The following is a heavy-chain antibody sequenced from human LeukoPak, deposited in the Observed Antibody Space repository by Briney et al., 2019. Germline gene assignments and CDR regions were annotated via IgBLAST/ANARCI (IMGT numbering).Heavy chain of an antibody. CDR2: ISSSSSYT. V-gene: IGHV3-21*05. J-gene: IGHJ6*02. CDR1: GFTFSSYG. CDR3: ARGVYDFWHSTAYGMDV. Sequence: GGSLRLSCAASGFTFSSYGMHWVRQAPGKGLEWVSYISSSSSYTNYADSVKGRLTTSRDNAKNSLYLQMNSLRAEDTAVYYCARGVYDFWHSTAYGMDVWGQGTTVTVSS. D-gene: IGHD3-3*01.